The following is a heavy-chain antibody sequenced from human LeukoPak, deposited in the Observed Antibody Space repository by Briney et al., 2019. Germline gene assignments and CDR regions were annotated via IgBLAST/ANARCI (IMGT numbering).Heavy chain of an antibody. Sequence: PSETLSLTCTVSGASISSSSYYWGWVRQPPGKGLEWIGSIYYSGSTNYNPSLKSRVTISLDTSKNQFSLKLSSVTAADTAVYFCARGPIAAAGNWFDPWGQGTLVTVSS. D-gene: IGHD6-13*01. V-gene: IGHV4-39*07. CDR1: GASISSSSYY. CDR2: IYYSGST. J-gene: IGHJ5*02. CDR3: ARGPIAAAGNWFDP.